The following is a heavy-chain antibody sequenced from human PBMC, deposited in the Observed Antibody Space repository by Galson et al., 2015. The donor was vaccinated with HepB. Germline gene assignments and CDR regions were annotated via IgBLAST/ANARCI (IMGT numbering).Heavy chain of an antibody. Sequence: SVKVSCKASGGTFSSYAISWVRQAPGQGLEWMGGIIPIFGTANYAQRFQGRVTITADESTSTAYMELSSLRSEDTAVYYCARILTHIQDVWGQGTTVTVSS. CDR2: IIPIFGTA. CDR1: GGTFSSYA. CDR3: ARILTHIQDV. V-gene: IGHV1-69*13. J-gene: IGHJ6*02. D-gene: IGHD2-21*01.